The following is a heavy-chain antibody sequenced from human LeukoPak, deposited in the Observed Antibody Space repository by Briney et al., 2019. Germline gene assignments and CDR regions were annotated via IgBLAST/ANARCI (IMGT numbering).Heavy chain of an antibody. D-gene: IGHD3-16*01. V-gene: IGHV4-59*08. CDR2: IYYSGST. J-gene: IGHJ5*02. Sequence: SETLSLTCTVSGGSISGYYWSWIRQPPGKGLEWIGYIYYSGSTNYNPSLKSRVTISVDTSKNQFSLKLSSVTAADTAVYYCARLGGVSWFDPWGQGTLVTVSS. CDR1: GGSISGYY. CDR3: ARLGGVSWFDP.